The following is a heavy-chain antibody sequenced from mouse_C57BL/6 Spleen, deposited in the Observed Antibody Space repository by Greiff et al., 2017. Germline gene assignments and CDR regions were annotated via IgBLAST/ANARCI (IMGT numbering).Heavy chain of an antibody. CDR1: GYTFTSYW. CDR2: INPSNGGT. J-gene: IGHJ2*01. D-gene: IGHD2-3*01. CDR3: ARSLGGYYPCDY. Sequence: QVQLQQPGPELVKPGASVKLSCKASGYTFTSYWMHWVKQRPGQGLEWIGNINPSNGGTNYNEKFKSKATLTVDKSSSTAYMQLSSLTSEDSAVYYCARSLGGYYPCDYWGQGTTLTVSS. V-gene: IGHV1-53*01.